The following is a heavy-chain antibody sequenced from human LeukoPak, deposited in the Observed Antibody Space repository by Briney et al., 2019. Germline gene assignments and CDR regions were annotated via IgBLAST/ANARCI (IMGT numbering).Heavy chain of an antibody. D-gene: IGHD3-10*01. J-gene: IGHJ4*02. CDR1: GFTFSDYY. Sequence: GGSLRLSCAASGFTFSDYYMSWIRQAPGKGLEWVSYISFSGSPTQYADSVKGRFTISRDNSKNTLYLQMNSLRAEDTAVYYCARETSRYGSGSYNVYWGQGTLVTVSS. CDR3: ARETSRYGSGSYNVY. V-gene: IGHV3-11*01. CDR2: ISFSGSPT.